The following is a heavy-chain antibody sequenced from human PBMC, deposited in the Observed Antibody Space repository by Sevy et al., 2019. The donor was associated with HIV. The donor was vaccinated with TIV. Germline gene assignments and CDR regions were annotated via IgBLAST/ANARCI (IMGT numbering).Heavy chain of an antibody. J-gene: IGHJ4*02. CDR2: IKSKTDGGTT. D-gene: IGHD3-10*01. Sequence: GGSLRLSCAASGFTFSSYAMHWVRQTPGKGLEWVGRIKSKTDGGTTDYAAPVKGRFTISRDDSKNTLYLQMNSLKTEDTAVYYCTTDLYVATMVRGVIRSEIDYWGQGTLVTVSS. CDR1: GFTFSSYA. V-gene: IGHV3-15*01. CDR3: TTDLYVATMVRGVIRSEIDY.